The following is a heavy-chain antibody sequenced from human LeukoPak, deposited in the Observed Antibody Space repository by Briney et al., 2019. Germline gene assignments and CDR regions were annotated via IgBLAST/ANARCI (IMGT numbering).Heavy chain of an antibody. D-gene: IGHD3-9*01. CDR1: GFTFSTYA. V-gene: IGHV3-64*02. Sequence: GGSLRLSCAASGFTFSTYAMHWVRQAPGKGLEYVSAISSNGQSTYYADSVKGRFTISRDNSKNTVYLQMGSLRAEDMAVYYCARGRWVDIVTHGFDYWGQGSLVTVSS. CDR3: ARGRWVDIVTHGFDY. J-gene: IGHJ4*02. CDR2: ISSNGQST.